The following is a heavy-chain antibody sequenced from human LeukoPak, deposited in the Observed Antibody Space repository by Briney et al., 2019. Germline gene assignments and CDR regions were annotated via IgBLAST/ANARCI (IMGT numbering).Heavy chain of an antibody. CDR3: ARGRITSSWYYFDY. CDR2: ISGSGGST. CDR1: GFTFSSYA. V-gene: IGHV3-23*01. J-gene: IGHJ4*02. Sequence: GGSLRLSCAASGFTFSSYAMSWVRQAPGKGLEWVSAISGSGGSTYHADSVKGRFTISRDNSKNTLYLQMNSLRVEDTAVYYCARGRITSSWYYFDYWGQGTLVTVSS. D-gene: IGHD6-13*01.